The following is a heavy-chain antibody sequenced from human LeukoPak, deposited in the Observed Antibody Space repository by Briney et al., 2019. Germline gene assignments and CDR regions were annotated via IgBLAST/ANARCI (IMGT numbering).Heavy chain of an antibody. Sequence: PSETLSLTCTVSGGSISSGGYYWSWIRQPPGKGLEWIGYIYYSGSTYYNPSLKSRVTISVDTSKNQFSLKLSSVTAADTAVYYCARVLTFGGVIVQGGDYWGQGTLVTVSS. CDR2: IYYSGST. V-gene: IGHV4-30-4*01. D-gene: IGHD3-16*02. J-gene: IGHJ4*02. CDR3: ARVLTFGGVIVQGGDY. CDR1: GGSISSGGYY.